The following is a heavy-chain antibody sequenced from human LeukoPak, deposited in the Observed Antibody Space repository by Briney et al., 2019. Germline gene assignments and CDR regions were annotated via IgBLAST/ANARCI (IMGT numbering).Heavy chain of an antibody. CDR2: IYSSGDT. D-gene: IGHD3-22*01. Sequence: SETLSLTCTVSGGSISSYYWTWIRQPAGKGLEWIGRIYSSGDTYYNPSLNNRVTMSVDTSKNQYSLKLSSVTAADTAVYYCARDAYYYDTSGYYLLDSWGQGTLVTVSS. CDR1: GGSISSYY. CDR3: ARDAYYYDTSGYYLLDS. V-gene: IGHV4-4*07. J-gene: IGHJ4*02.